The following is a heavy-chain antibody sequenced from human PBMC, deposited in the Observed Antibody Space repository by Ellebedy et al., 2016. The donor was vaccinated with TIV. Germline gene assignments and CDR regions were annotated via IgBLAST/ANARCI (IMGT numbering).Heavy chain of an antibody. D-gene: IGHD3-10*01. CDR2: IYYSGST. Sequence: MPSETLSLTCTVSGGSISSYYWSWIRQPPGKGLEWIGYIYYSGSTNYNPSLKSRVTISVDTSKNQFSLKLSSVTAADTAVYYCARQRFGELLWETPIGGMDVWGQGTTVTVSS. J-gene: IGHJ6*02. V-gene: IGHV4-59*08. CDR1: GGSISSYY. CDR3: ARQRFGELLWETPIGGMDV.